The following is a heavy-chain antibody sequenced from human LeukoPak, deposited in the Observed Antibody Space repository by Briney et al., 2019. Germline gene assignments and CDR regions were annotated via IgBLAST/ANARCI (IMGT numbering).Heavy chain of an antibody. J-gene: IGHJ4*02. V-gene: IGHV3-30*02. D-gene: IGHD3-9*01. CDR3: AKDTHYDILTGSLGY. CDR1: GFTFSSYG. CDR2: IRYDGSNK. Sequence: GGSLRLSCAASGFTFSSYGMHWVRQAPGKGLEWVAFIRYDGSNKYYADSVKGRFTISRDNSKNTLYLQMNSLRAEDTAVYYCAKDTHYDILTGSLGYWGQGTLVTVSS.